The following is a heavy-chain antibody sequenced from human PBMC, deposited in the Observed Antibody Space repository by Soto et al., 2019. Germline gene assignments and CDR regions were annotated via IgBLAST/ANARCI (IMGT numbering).Heavy chain of an antibody. CDR3: ARNGQTYDYSFFDN. Sequence: QVQLVQSGAEVKKPGASVKVSCKASGYTLTHYYMHWVLQAPGQGPEWVGVINNSTLVTSYAQKFQGRVTMTRDTSTSTVYMALNSLISEDTAVYYCARNGQTYDYSFFDNWGQGTLVTVSS. J-gene: IGHJ4*02. CDR1: GYTLTHYY. D-gene: IGHD5-12*01. V-gene: IGHV1-46*01. CDR2: INNSTLVT.